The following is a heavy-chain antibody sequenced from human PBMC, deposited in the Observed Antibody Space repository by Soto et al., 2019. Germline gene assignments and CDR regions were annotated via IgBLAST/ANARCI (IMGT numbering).Heavy chain of an antibody. CDR3: AKRGEKLSYCGGHCYSGDAFDI. Sequence: GGSLRLSCAASGFTFSSYAMSWVRQAPGKGLEWVSAISGSGGSTYYADSVKGRFPISRDNSKNTLYLQMNSLRAEDTAVYYCAKRGEKLSYCGGHCYSGDAFDIWGQGTMVTVSS. D-gene: IGHD2-21*02. V-gene: IGHV3-23*01. CDR1: GFTFSSYA. J-gene: IGHJ3*02. CDR2: ISGSGGST.